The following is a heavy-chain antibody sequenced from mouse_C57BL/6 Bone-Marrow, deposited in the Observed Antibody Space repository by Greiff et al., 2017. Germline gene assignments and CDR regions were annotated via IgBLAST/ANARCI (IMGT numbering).Heavy chain of an antibody. CDR2: INPSNGGT. Sequence: QVQLQQPGTELVKPGASVKLSCKASGYTFTSYWMHWVKQRPGQGLEWIGNINPSNGGTNYNEKFKSQATLTVDKSSSTAYMQLSSLTSEDSAVYYCATSTIVTTSRYFDVWGTGTTVTVSS. CDR3: ATSTIVTTSRYFDV. D-gene: IGHD2-12*01. CDR1: GYTFTSYW. V-gene: IGHV1-53*01. J-gene: IGHJ1*03.